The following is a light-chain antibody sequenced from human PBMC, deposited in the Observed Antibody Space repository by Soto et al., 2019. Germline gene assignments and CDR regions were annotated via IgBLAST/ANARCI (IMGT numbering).Light chain of an antibody. J-gene: IGKJ1*01. V-gene: IGKV1-5*03. CDR1: QSISSW. Sequence: DIQMTQSPSTLSASVGDRVTITCRASQSISSWLAWYQQKPGKAPKLLIYKASSLESGVPSRFSGSGSGTEFYLTISSLQPDDFATYYCQQYNSYSQTFGHGTKVEIK. CDR3: QQYNSYSQT. CDR2: KAS.